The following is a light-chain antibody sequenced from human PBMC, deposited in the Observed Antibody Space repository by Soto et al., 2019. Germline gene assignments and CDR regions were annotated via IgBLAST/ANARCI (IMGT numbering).Light chain of an antibody. CDR3: TTWDDSRNGVL. Sequence: QSVLTQSPSASGTPGQRVTIFCSGRSSNIGSNTVHWYHQLPGTAPKLLMYSNDQRPSGVPDRFSGSKAGSSASLAISGLQAEDEADYYCTTWDDSRNGVLFGGGTKLTVL. J-gene: IGLJ2*01. CDR1: SSNIGSNT. V-gene: IGLV1-44*01. CDR2: SND.